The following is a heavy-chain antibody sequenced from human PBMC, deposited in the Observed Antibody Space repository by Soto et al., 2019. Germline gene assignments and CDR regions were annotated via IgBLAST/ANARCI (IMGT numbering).Heavy chain of an antibody. CDR1: GFSISDYA. V-gene: IGHV3-23*01. Sequence: EVQLLESGGGFIQPGGSLRLSCSASGFSISDYAMSWVRQAPGKGLEWVSSISYSGTKPFYADSVKGRFAISRDTSKNTVYMQMNNLRVQDTALYYCAKDGIRKDDYWGQGTVVTVSS. J-gene: IGHJ4*02. CDR3: AKDGIRKDDY. CDR2: ISYSGTKP.